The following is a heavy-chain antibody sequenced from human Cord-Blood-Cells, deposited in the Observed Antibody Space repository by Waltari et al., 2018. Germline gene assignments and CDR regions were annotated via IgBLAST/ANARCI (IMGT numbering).Heavy chain of an antibody. J-gene: IGHJ3*02. Sequence: QVQLVQSGAEVKKPGASVTVSCKDSGYTFTGYYMHWVRQAPGQGLEWMGWINPNSGGTNYAQKFQGRVTMTRDTSISTAYMELSRLRSDDTAMYYCARYSYGHNDAFDIWGQGTMVTVSS. D-gene: IGHD5-18*01. CDR1: GYTFTGYY. CDR3: ARYSYGHNDAFDI. V-gene: IGHV1-2*02. CDR2: INPNSGGT.